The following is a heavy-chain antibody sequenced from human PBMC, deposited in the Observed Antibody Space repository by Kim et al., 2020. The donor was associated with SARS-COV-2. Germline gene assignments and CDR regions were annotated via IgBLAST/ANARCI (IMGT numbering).Heavy chain of an antibody. D-gene: IGHD2-15*01. CDR3: AKRGQYCSGGSCYWRKPRISVPGWFDP. V-gene: IGHV3-23*01. Sequence: GGSLRLSCAASGFTFSSYAMSWVRQAPGKGLEWVSAISGSGGSTYYADSVKGRFTISRDNSKNTLYLQMNSLRAEDTAVYYCAKRGQYCSGGSCYWRKPRISVPGWFDPWGQGTLVTVSS. CDR1: GFTFSSYA. J-gene: IGHJ5*02. CDR2: ISGSGGST.